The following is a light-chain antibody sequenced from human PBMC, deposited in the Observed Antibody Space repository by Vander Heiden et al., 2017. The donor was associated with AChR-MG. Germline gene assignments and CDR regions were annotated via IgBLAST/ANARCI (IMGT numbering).Light chain of an antibody. J-gene: IGKJ2*01. CDR1: QSVLYNSNNKNY. V-gene: IGKV4-1*01. Sequence: DIVMTQLPASLALSLGDRSTINCKTSQSVLYNSNNKNYLAWYQQKPGQPPKLLIYWASTRESGVPDRFSGSGSGTDFTLTISSLQAEDVAVYYCQQYYSTPYTFGQGTKLEIK. CDR3: QQYYSTPYT. CDR2: WAS.